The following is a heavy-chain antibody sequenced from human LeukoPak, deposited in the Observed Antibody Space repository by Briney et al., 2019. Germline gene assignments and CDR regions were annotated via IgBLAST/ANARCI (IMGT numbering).Heavy chain of an antibody. D-gene: IGHD4-23*01. CDR3: ARALYGGKVFDY. J-gene: IGHJ4*02. V-gene: IGHV4-39*01. CDR2: IYYSGST. Sequence: SETLSLTCTVSGGSISSSSYFWGWIRQPPGTGLEWIGSIYYSGSTYYNPSLKSRVTISVDTSKNQFSLKLSSVTAADTAVYYCARALYGGKVFDYWGQGTLVTVSS. CDR1: GGSISSSSYF.